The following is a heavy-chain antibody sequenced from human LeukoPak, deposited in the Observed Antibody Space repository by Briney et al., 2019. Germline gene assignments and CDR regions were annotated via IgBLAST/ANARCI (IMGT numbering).Heavy chain of an antibody. D-gene: IGHD6-19*01. CDR1: GFTFSSYE. J-gene: IGHJ3*02. CDR2: ISSSDSTI. V-gene: IGHV3-48*03. Sequence: GRSLRLSCAASGFTFSSYEMNWVRQAPRKGLEWVSYISSSDSTIYYADSVKGRFTISGDNAKNSLYLKMNSLRAGDTAVYYCARGFGSRGWYEDAFDTWGQGTMVTVSS. CDR3: ARGFGSRGWYEDAFDT.